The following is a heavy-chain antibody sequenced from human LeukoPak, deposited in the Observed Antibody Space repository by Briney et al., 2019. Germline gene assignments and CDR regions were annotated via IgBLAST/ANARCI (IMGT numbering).Heavy chain of an antibody. CDR2: ISSSSTI. V-gene: IGHV3-48*01. J-gene: IGHJ4*02. D-gene: IGHD3-10*02. Sequence: TGGSLRLSCAASGFTFSSYSMNWVRQAPGKGLEWVSYISSSSTIYYADSVKGRFTISRGNAKNSLYLQMNSLRAEDTAVYYCARVVVRGDDYWGQGTLVTVSS. CDR3: ARVVVRGDDY. CDR1: GFTFSSYS.